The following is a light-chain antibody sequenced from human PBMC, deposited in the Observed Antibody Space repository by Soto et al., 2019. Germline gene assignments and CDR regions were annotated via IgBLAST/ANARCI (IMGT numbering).Light chain of an antibody. CDR2: DVS. V-gene: IGKV3-11*01. CDR3: QQRYNSLT. CDR1: QSVSSH. Sequence: TVLAQSPATLSLSPGERATLSCRASQSVSSHLAWYQQKPGQAPRLLIYDVSSRATGIPARFSGSGSGTDFTLTISSLEPEDFAVYYCQQRYNSLTFGGGTKVDIK. J-gene: IGKJ4*01.